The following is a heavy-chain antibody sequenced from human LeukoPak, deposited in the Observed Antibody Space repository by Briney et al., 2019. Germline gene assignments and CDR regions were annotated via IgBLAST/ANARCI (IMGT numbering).Heavy chain of an antibody. CDR1: GYTFTSYD. D-gene: IGHD3-10*01. J-gene: IGHJ4*02. Sequence: ASVKVSCKASGYTFTSYDINWVRQATGHGLEWMGWMNPNSGNTGYAQRFQGRVTMTRNTSISTAYMELSSLRSEDTAVYYCARSKGARFRELLNYWGQGTLVTVSS. CDR2: MNPNSGNT. V-gene: IGHV1-8*01. CDR3: ARSKGARFRELLNY.